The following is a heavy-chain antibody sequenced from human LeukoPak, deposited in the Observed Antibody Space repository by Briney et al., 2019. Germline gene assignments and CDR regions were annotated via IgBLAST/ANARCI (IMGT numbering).Heavy chain of an antibody. D-gene: IGHD5-18*01. J-gene: IGHJ5*02. CDR3: ARALPHRRLMDTTMNQHWFDP. Sequence: ASVKVSCKASGYIFTSYYIHWVRQAPGQGLEWVGIINPSGGNTNYAQKFQGRVTMTRDMSTSTVYMELSSLTSEDTAVYSCARALPHRRLMDTTMNQHWFDPWGQGTLVTVSS. V-gene: IGHV1-46*01. CDR2: INPSGGNT. CDR1: GYIFTSYY.